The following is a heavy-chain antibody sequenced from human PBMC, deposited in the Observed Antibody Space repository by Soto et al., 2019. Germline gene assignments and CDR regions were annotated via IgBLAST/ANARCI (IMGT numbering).Heavy chain of an antibody. J-gene: IGHJ4*01. CDR1: GFTFSSYE. CDR2: ISSGASTI. CDR3: ARGTPGSH. D-gene: IGHD1-26*01. V-gene: IGHV3-48*03. Sequence: PGGSLRLSCAASGFTFSSYEMNWVRQAPGKGLEWVSYISSGASTIYYADSVKGRFTISRDNAKNSLYLQMNSLRAEDTAVYYCARGTPGSHWGHGTLVTVSS.